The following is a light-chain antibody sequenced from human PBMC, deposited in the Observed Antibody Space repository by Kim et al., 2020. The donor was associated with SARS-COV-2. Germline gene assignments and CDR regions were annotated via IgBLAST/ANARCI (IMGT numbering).Light chain of an antibody. CDR1: QSVSSSY. CDR3: QQYCSSLYS. J-gene: IGKJ2*03. CDR2: GAS. V-gene: IGKV3-20*01. Sequence: EIVLTQSPGNLSLSPGESATLSCRASQSVSSSYLAWYQQKPGQAPRLLIYGASSRATGIPDRFSGSGSGTDFTLTISRLEPEDFAVYYCQQYCSSLYSFGQGTKLEI.